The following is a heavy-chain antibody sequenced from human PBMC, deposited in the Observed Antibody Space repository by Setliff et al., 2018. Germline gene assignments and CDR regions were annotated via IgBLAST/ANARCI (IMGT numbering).Heavy chain of an antibody. CDR3: ARRPTTVTRRYFQH. D-gene: IGHD4-17*01. V-gene: IGHV4-34*01. Sequence: SETLSLSCAASGFTFSSYAMTWVRQAPGKGLEWIGEINHSGSTRYNPSLKSRVTISVDTSKNQFSLKMSSVTAADPAVYCCARRPTTVTRRYFQHWGQVTLVTVSS. CDR2: INHSGST. J-gene: IGHJ1*01. CDR1: GFTFSSYA.